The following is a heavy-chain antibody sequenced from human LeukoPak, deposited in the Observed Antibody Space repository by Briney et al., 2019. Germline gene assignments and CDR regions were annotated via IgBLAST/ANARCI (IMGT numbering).Heavy chain of an antibody. J-gene: IGHJ3*02. CDR2: ISAYNGNT. D-gene: IGHD6-6*01. Sequence: ASVKVSCKASGYTFTSYGISWVRQAPGQGLEWMGWISAYNGNTNYAQKLQGRVTITADESTSTAYMELSSLRSEDTAVYYCARGVSSSAVGAFDIWGQGTMVTVSS. CDR3: ARGVSSSAVGAFDI. CDR1: GYTFTSYG. V-gene: IGHV1-18*01.